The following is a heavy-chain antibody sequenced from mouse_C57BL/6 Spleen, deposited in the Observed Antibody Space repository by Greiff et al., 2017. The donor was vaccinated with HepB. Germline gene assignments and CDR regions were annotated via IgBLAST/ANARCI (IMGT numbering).Heavy chain of an antibody. V-gene: IGHV5-6*01. D-gene: IGHD1-1*01. CDR3: ARHEPNYYGSSYYAMDY. CDR1: GFTFSSYG. J-gene: IGHJ4*01. CDR2: ISSGGSYT. Sequence: EVQLVESGGDLVKPGGSLKLSCAASGFTFSSYGMSWVRQTPDKRLEWVATISSGGSYTYYPDSVKGRFNISRDNAKNTLYLQMSSLKSEDTAMYYGARHEPNYYGSSYYAMDYWGQGTSVTVSS.